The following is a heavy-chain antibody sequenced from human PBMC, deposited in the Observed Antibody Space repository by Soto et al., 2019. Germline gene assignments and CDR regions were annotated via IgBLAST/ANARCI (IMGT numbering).Heavy chain of an antibody. J-gene: IGHJ4*02. CDR2: IYYSGST. CDR1: GGSISSGDYY. V-gene: IGHV4-30-4*01. D-gene: IGHD3-22*01. CDR3: ARGSYYDSSGYYWLDY. Sequence: SETLSLTCTVSGGSISSGDYYWSWIRQPPGKGMEWIGYIYYSGSTYYNPSLKSRVTISVDTSKNQFSLKLSSVTAADTAVYYCARGSYYDSSGYYWLDYWGQGTLVTVSS.